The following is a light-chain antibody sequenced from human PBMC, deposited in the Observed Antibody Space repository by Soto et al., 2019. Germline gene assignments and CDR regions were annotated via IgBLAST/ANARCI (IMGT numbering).Light chain of an antibody. CDR1: QSISKS. CDR2: DAS. Sequence: EIVFRQSPATLFLSPGERATLSCRASQSISKSLAWYQQKPGQAPRLLIFDASNRAAGIPARFSGSGSGTDFTLTVSSLEPEDFAVYYCQQRSTWLTFGGG. J-gene: IGKJ4*01. V-gene: IGKV3-11*01. CDR3: QQRSTWLT.